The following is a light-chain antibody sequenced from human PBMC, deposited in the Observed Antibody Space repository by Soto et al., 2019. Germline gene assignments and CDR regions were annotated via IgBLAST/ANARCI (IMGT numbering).Light chain of an antibody. CDR2: DAS. CDR1: QSVSSY. Sequence: EIVLTQSPATLSLSPGERATLSCRASQSVSSYLAWYQQKPGQAPRLLIYDASNRATGIPARFSGSGSGTDFTLTISSLEPEDFAVYYLQQRSNWPTGFTFSQGTKLEIK. J-gene: IGKJ2*01. V-gene: IGKV3-11*01. CDR3: QQRSNWPTGFT.